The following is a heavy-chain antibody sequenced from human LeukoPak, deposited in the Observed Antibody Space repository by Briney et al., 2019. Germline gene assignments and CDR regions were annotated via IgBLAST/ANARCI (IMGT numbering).Heavy chain of an antibody. Sequence: PSETLSLTCAVYGGSFSGYYWSWIRQPPGKGLEWIGEINHSGSTNYNPSLKSRVTISVDTSKNQFSLKLSSVTAADTAVYYCARGGPTYYYGSGSYYNVRSVTLPTKNWFDPWGQGTLVTVSS. V-gene: IGHV4-34*01. J-gene: IGHJ5*02. D-gene: IGHD3-10*01. CDR3: ARGGPTYYYGSGSYYNVRSVTLPTKNWFDP. CDR2: INHSGST. CDR1: GGSFSGYY.